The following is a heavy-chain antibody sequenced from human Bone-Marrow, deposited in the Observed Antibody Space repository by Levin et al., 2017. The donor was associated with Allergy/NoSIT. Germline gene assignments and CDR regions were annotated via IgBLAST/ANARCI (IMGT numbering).Heavy chain of an antibody. CDR1: GFTFSNYW. V-gene: IGHV3-7*01. CDR2: IKQDGSEK. Sequence: LSLTCAASGFTFSNYWMSWVRQAPGKGLEWVANIKQDGSEKYYVDSVKGRFTISRDNARNSLYLQMTSLRAEDTAVYYCAREGEFISGSDYWGQGTLVTVSS. CDR3: AREGEFISGSDY. J-gene: IGHJ4*02. D-gene: IGHD5-12*01.